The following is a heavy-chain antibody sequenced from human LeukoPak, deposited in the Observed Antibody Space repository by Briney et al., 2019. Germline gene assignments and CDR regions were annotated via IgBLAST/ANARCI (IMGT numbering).Heavy chain of an antibody. CDR3: ATSRRIHGSGLAVRYSWLDP. J-gene: IGHJ5*02. CDR2: IIPIFETT. Sequence: ASVKVSCKASGYTFTSYDINWVRQAPGQGLEWMGGIIPIFETTNYAQKFQGRVKITADESTNTAYMELSSLRSDDTAVYFCATSRRIHGSGLAVRYSWLDPWGPGTLVTVSS. CDR1: GYTFTSYD. V-gene: IGHV1-69*13. D-gene: IGHD3-10*01.